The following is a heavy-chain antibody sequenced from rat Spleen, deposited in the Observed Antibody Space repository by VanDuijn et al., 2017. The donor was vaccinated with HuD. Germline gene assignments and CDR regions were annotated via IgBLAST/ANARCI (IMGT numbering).Heavy chain of an antibody. V-gene: IGHV5-19*01. D-gene: IGHD1-4*01. Sequence: EVQLVESGGGSVQPGRSLKLSCAASGFSFSKYGMQWIRQTPTKGLEWVAAISHDGSTTYYRDSVKGRFTISRDHAKNTQYLQMDSLRSEDTATYYCTSEPTRVYFDYWGQGVMVTVSS. J-gene: IGHJ2*01. CDR2: ISHDGSTT. CDR3: TSEPTRVYFDY. CDR1: GFSFSKYG.